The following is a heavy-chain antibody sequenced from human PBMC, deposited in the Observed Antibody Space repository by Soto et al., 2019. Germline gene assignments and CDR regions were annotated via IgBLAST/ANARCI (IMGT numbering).Heavy chain of an antibody. V-gene: IGHV2-5*02. CDR2: IYWADDK. CDR1: GFSLSTSGVG. D-gene: IGHD1-26*01. Sequence: QITLKESGPTLVKPTQTLTLTCTFSGFSLSTSGVGVSWIRQPPGKALEWLALIYWADDKRYSPSLKSKLTITNDTPKNQVVLTMTKIDPVDTATYYCAHRQGGNYGHDYWGQGTLVTVSS. CDR3: AHRQGGNYGHDY. J-gene: IGHJ4*02.